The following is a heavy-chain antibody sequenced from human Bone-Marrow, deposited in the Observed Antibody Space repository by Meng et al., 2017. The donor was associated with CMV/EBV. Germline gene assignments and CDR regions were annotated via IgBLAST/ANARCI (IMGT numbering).Heavy chain of an antibody. CDR3: ARLLGRSGSYYRAGAFDI. D-gene: IGHD1-26*01. Sequence: SVKVSCKASGGTFSSYAISWVRQAPGQGLEWMGGIIPILGIANYAQKFQGRVTITADKSTSTAYMELSSLRSEDTAVYYCARLLGRSGSYYRAGAFDIWGQGTMVIVSS. J-gene: IGHJ3*02. CDR2: IIPILGIA. V-gene: IGHV1-69*10. CDR1: GGTFSSYA.